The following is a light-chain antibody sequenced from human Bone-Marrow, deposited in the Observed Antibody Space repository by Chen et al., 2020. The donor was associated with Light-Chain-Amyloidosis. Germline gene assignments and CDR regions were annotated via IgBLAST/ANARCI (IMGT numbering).Light chain of an antibody. CDR3: QVWDRSSDRPV. CDR2: DDS. Sequence: SYVLTQPSSVSVAPGQTATIACGGNNIGSTSVHWYQQTAGQAPLLVVYDDSDRPSGLPERLSGSNRGNTATLTISRVEDGDEDDYYCQVWDRSSDRPVFGGGTKLTVL. CDR1: NIGSTS. V-gene: IGLV3-21*02. J-gene: IGLJ3*02.